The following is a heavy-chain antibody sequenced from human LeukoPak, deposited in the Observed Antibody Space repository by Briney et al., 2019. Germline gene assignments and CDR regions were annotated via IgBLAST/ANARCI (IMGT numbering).Heavy chain of an antibody. CDR2: IYYSGST. J-gene: IGHJ4*02. V-gene: IGHV4-59*12. CDR1: GGSISSYY. CDR3: ARSKVRGVIIPSFDY. Sequence: SETLSLTCTVSGGSISSYYWSWIRQPPGKGLEWIGYIYYSGSTNYNPSLKSRVTISVDTSKNQFSLKLSSVTAADTAVYYCARSKVRGVIIPSFDYWGQGTLVTVSS. D-gene: IGHD3-10*01.